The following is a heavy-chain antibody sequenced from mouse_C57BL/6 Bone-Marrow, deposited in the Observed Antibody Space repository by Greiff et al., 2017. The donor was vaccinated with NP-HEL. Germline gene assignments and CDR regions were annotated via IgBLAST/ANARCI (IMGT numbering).Heavy chain of an antibody. J-gene: IGHJ1*03. CDR2: INSDGGSA. CDR3: ARHGGRSPHWYFDV. D-gene: IGHD6-1*01. CDR1: EYEFPSHD. Sequence: EVQRVESGGGLVQPGESLKLSCESNEYEFPSHDMSWVRKTPEKRLELVAAINSDGGSAYYPDTMERRFIISRDNTKKTLYLQMSSLRSEDTALYYCARHGGRSPHWYFDVWGTGTTVTVSS. V-gene: IGHV5-2*01.